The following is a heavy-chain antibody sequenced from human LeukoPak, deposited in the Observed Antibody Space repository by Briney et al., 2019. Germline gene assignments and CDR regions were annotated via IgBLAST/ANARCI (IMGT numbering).Heavy chain of an antibody. Sequence: PSETLSLTCAVSGGSISSSSYYWGWIRQPPWKGLEWIGSISYTGSTYYNPSLKSRVTVSVDTSKNQFSLKLRSVTAADTAVYYCARLFGQYYFDYWGQGTLVTVSS. V-gene: IGHV4-39*01. D-gene: IGHD3-10*01. CDR2: ISYTGST. CDR1: GGSISSSSYY. CDR3: ARLFGQYYFDY. J-gene: IGHJ4*02.